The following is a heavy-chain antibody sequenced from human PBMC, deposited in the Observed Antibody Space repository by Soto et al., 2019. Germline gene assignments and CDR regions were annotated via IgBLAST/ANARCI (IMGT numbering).Heavy chain of an antibody. CDR1: GYTFTSYA. CDR3: ARDREATYYFDY. V-gene: IGHV1-3*01. J-gene: IGHJ4*02. Sequence: ASVKVSCKASGYTFTSYAMHWVRQAPGQRLEWMGWINAGNGNTKYSQKFQGRVTITRDTSASTAYMELSSLRSEDTAVYYCARDREATYYFDYWCQGPLVTVSS. CDR2: INAGNGNT.